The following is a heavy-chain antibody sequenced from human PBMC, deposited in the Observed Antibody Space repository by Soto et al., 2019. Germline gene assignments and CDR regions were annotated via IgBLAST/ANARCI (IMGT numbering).Heavy chain of an antibody. CDR1: GFTFSSYA. V-gene: IGHV3-30*18. Sequence: QVQLVESGGGVVQPGRSLRLSCAASGFTFSSYAMHWVRQAPGKGLAWVAVISYDGSDKYYSDSVKGRFTISRDDSKNTLYLQMNSLRAEDTAVYYCAKDRRGYSGHEHWDSWGQGTLVTVSS. CDR2: ISYDGSDK. J-gene: IGHJ4*02. CDR3: AKDRRGYSGHEHWDS. D-gene: IGHD5-12*01.